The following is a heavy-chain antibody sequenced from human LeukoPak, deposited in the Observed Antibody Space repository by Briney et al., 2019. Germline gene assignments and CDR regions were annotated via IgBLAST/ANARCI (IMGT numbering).Heavy chain of an antibody. J-gene: IGHJ4*02. Sequence: SETLSLTCAVYGGSFSGYYWSWIRQPPGKGLEWIGEINHSGSTNYNPSLKSRVTISVDTSKNQFSLKLSSVTAADTAVYYCAREYRAYFAAFDYWGQGTLVTVSS. CDR2: INHSGST. V-gene: IGHV4-34*01. D-gene: IGHD2-2*01. CDR3: AREYRAYFAAFDY. CDR1: GGSFSGYY.